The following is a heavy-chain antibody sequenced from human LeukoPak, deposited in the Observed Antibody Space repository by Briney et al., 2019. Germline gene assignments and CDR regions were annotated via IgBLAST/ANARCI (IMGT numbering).Heavy chain of an antibody. D-gene: IGHD2-15*01. CDR3: ADKAVSCGSRSEPYKYVIDV. V-gene: IGHV1-2*02. J-gene: IGHJ6*02. CDR1: GYIFTGFY. CDR2: INPKRGGT. Sequence: ASVKVSCKASGYIFTGFYMLWGRQAPGQGLEWMGWINPKRGGTNYAQKFQGRVTMTRDMSISTAYMAMSSLRCEDTAVYYCADKAVSCGSRSEPYKYVIDVWGQGTTVIVSS.